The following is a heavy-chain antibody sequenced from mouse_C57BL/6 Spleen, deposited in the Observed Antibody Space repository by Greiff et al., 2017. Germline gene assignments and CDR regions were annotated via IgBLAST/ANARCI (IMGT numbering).Heavy chain of an antibody. CDR2: IDPSDSYT. J-gene: IGHJ4*01. D-gene: IGHD1-1*01. CDR3: ARLGIFTEAMDY. Sequence: QVQLQQPGAELVRPGTSVKLSCKASGYTFTSYWMHWVKQRPGQGLEWIGVIDPSDSYTNYNQKFKGKATLTVANSTSTAYMQLSSLTSEDSAVYYCARLGIFTEAMDYWGQGTSVTVSS. CDR1: GYTFTSYW. V-gene: IGHV1-59*01.